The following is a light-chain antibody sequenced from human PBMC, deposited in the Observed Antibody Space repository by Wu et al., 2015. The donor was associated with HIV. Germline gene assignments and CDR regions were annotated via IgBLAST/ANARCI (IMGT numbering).Light chain of an antibody. CDR1: QGVRNSY. CDR3: QQYGTSPKYS. J-gene: IGKJ2*03. V-gene: IGKV3-20*01. CDR2: GAS. Sequence: EIVLTQSPGSLSLSPGDRATLSCRASQGVRNSYLAWYQQKPGQTPRLLIYGASKRATGIPDRFSGSGSGTDFTLTISRLEPEDFAVYYCQQYGTSPKYSFGQGTKLEIK.